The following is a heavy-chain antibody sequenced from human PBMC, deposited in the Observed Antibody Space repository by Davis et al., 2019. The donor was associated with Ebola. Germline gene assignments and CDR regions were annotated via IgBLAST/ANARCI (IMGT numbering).Heavy chain of an antibody. V-gene: IGHV3-30-3*01. CDR3: AREHYDFWSGYPYYYGMDV. CDR2: ISYDGSNK. Sequence: GESLKISCAASGFTFSSYAMHWVRQAPGKGLEWVAVISYDGSNKYYADSVKGRFTISRDNSKNTLYLQMNSLRDEDTAVYYCAREHYDFWSGYPYYYGMDVWGQGTTVTVSS. J-gene: IGHJ6*02. D-gene: IGHD3-3*01. CDR1: GFTFSSYA.